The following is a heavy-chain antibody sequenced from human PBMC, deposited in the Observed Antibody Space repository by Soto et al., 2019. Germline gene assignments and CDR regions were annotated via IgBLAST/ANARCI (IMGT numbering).Heavy chain of an antibody. V-gene: IGHV3-30-3*01. CDR1: GFTFSSYA. J-gene: IGHJ5*02. D-gene: IGHD5-12*01. Sequence: QVQLVESGGGVVQPGRSLRLSCAASGFTFSSYAMHWVRQAPGKGLEWVAVISYDGSNKYYADSVKGRFTISRDNSKNTLYLQMNSLRAEDTAVYYCARDGGEMATITGWFDPWGQGTLVTVSS. CDR2: ISYDGSNK. CDR3: ARDGGEMATITGWFDP.